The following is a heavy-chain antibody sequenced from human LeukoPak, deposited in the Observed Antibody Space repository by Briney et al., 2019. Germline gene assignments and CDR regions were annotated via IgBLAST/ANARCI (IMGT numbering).Heavy chain of an antibody. J-gene: IGHJ4*02. Sequence: GGSLRLSYTASGFTLGSQAMSWVRQAPGEGLEWVSTISGSADNTNYAEAVKGRFTISRDNSKNTMYLQMNSLRAEDTAVYYCAKQGFGCWGQGTLVTVSS. V-gene: IGHV3-23*01. CDR2: ISGSADNT. CDR1: GFTLGSQA. CDR3: AKQGFGC.